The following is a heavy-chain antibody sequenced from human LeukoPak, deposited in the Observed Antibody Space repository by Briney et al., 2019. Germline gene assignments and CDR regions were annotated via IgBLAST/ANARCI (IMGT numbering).Heavy chain of an antibody. CDR3: ASLYYYDSSGYPTSWYFDL. V-gene: IGHV4-59*01. J-gene: IGHJ2*01. CDR1: GGSISSYY. Sequence: SETLSLTCTLSGGSISSYYWSWIRQPPGKGLEWIGYIYYSGSTNYNPSLKSRVTISVDTSKNQFSLKLSSVTAADTAVYYCASLYYYDSSGYPTSWYFDLWGRGTLVTVSS. CDR2: IYYSGST. D-gene: IGHD3-22*01.